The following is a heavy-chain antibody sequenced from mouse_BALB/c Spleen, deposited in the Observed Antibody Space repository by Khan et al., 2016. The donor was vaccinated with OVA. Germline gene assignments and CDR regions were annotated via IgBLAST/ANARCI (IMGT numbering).Heavy chain of an antibody. CDR1: GFTFSTYG. CDR2: VSTGGHYT. V-gene: IGHV5-6*01. Sequence: EVQVVESGGDVVKPGGSLKLSCAASGFTFSTYGMSWVRQTPDKRLEWVATVSTGGHYTYYPDTVKGRFTITRDNAKKILYLLISSLKSEDTAIFYCERLSDYYDSEGFAYWGQGTLVTVSA. CDR3: ERLSDYYDSEGFAY. J-gene: IGHJ3*01. D-gene: IGHD1-1*01.